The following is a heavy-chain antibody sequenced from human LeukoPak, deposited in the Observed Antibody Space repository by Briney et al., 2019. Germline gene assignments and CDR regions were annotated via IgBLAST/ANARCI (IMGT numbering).Heavy chain of an antibody. J-gene: IGHJ3*02. CDR3: ARGRGYSYGYAFDI. D-gene: IGHD5-18*01. CDR1: GFSLSTSGMR. Sequence: SGPALVKPTQTLTLTCTFSGFSLSTSGMRVSWIRQPPGMALEWLARIDWDDDKFYSTSLKTRLTISKDTSKNQVVLTMTNMDPVDTATYYCARGRGYSYGYAFDIWGQGTMVTVSS. V-gene: IGHV2-70*04. CDR2: IDWDDDK.